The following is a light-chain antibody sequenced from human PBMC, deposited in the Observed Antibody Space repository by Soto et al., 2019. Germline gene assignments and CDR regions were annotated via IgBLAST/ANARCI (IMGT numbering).Light chain of an antibody. CDR1: QSVSNF. CDR3: QHADSFPLIT. V-gene: IGKV3-11*01. Sequence: EIVLTQSPATLSLSSGERATLSCRASQSVSNFLAWYQQKPGQPPRLLIFGASSRSSGIPSRFSGSGSGTDFTLTISSLQPEDFATYYCQHADSFPLITFGQGTRLEI. J-gene: IGKJ5*01. CDR2: GAS.